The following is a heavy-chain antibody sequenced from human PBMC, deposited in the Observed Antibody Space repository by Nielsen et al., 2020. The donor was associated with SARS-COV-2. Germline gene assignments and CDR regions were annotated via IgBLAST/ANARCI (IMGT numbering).Heavy chain of an antibody. Sequence: ASVKVSCKASGYTFTSYGISWVRQAPGQGLEWMGIINPSGGSTSYAQKFQGRVTMTRDTSTSTVYMELSSLRSEDTAVYYCARGKGIAAALAYYYYGMDVWGQGTTVTVSS. CDR1: GYTFTSYG. J-gene: IGHJ6*02. V-gene: IGHV1-46*01. D-gene: IGHD6-13*01. CDR3: ARGKGIAAALAYYYYGMDV. CDR2: INPSGGST.